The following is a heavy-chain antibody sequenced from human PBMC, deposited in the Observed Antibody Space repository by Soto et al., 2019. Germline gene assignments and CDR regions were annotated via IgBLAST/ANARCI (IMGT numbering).Heavy chain of an antibody. CDR2: ISAYNGNT. CDR3: ARDIVVVIATRPNLDY. CDR1: GYTFTSYG. Sequence: ASVKVSCKASGYTFTSYGISWVRQAPGQGLEWMGWISAYNGNTNYAQKLQGRVTTTTDTSTSTAYMELRSLRSDDTAVYYCARDIVVVIATRPNLDYWGQGTLVTVSS. J-gene: IGHJ4*02. V-gene: IGHV1-18*01. D-gene: IGHD2-21*01.